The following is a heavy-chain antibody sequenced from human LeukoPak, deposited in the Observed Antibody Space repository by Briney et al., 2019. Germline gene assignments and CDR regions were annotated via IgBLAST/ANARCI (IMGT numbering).Heavy chain of an antibody. J-gene: IGHJ6*03. CDR2: IYHSGST. Sequence: SETLSLTCAVSGGSISSSNWWSWVRQPPGKGLEWIGEIYHSGSTNYNLSLKSRVTISVDKSKNQFSLKLSSVTAADTAVYYCARGIALYYYYYMDVWGKGTTVTVSS. D-gene: IGHD6-13*01. CDR3: ARGIALYYYYYMDV. CDR1: GGSISSSNW. V-gene: IGHV4-4*02.